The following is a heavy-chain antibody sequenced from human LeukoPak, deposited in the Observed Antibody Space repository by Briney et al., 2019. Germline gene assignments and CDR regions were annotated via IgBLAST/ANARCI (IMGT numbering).Heavy chain of an antibody. CDR3: TRVGYIDEGIDY. D-gene: IGHD5-24*01. CDR2: IKQDGSKK. J-gene: IGHJ4*02. V-gene: IGHV3-7*04. Sequence: PGGSLRLSCLTSGFTFSTNAMTWVRQAPGKGLEWVANIKQDGSKKSYVDSVKGRFTISRDNAENSLYLQMNSLRAEDTAIYYCTRVGYIDEGIDYWGQGTLVTVSS. CDR1: GFTFSTNA.